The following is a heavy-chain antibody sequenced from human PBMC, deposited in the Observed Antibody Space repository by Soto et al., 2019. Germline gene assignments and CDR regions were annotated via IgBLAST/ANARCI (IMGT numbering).Heavy chain of an antibody. CDR2: MYYGGRT. Sequence: SETLSLTCAVYGGSFSGYYWSWSRQPPGKGLEWIGYMYYGGRTNYNPSLKSRVTISVDTSKMQVSLKLSSVTAADTAVYFCARGTPAPLIVRSSRDPWLDPWGQETLLTVSS. CDR1: GGSFSGYY. D-gene: IGHD3-16*02. J-gene: IGHJ5*02. CDR3: ARGTPAPLIVRSSRDPWLDP. V-gene: IGHV4-59*08.